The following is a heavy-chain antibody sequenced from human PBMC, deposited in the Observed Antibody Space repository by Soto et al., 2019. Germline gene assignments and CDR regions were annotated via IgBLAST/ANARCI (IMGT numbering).Heavy chain of an antibody. D-gene: IGHD6-13*01. CDR1: GFSLTTSGVG. CDR2: IYWDDDK. J-gene: IGHJ4*02. CDR3: AHRDNSYSSTWYGTYFDY. V-gene: IGHV2-5*02. Sequence: ITLKESGPPLVKPTQTLTLTCTFSGFSLTTSGVGVGWIRQPPGKALEWLALIYWDDDKRYSPSLKNRLTITKDTSKNQVVLTKTNMDPVDTATYYCAHRDNSYSSTWYGTYFDYWGQGTLVTVSS.